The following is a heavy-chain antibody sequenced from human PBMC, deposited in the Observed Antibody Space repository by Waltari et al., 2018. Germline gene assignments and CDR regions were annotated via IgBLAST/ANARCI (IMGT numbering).Heavy chain of an antibody. D-gene: IGHD4-17*01. CDR1: GGSISTNYN. CDR2: MQYRGST. J-gene: IGHJ1*01. V-gene: IGHV4-39*01. Sequence: QLQLQESGPGLVKPSETLSLTCTVSGGSISTNYNWGWIRQPPGKGLEWMGNMQYRGSTFYNPSLESRVTISLDTWKNQFSLRLSSVGAADTAVYFCGRIALGDEGGYFQYWGQGTLVTVSS. CDR3: GRIALGDEGGYFQY.